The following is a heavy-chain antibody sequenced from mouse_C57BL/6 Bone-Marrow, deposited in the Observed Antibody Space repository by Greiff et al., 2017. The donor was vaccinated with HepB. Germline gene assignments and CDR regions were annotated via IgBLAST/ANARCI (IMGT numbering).Heavy chain of an antibody. D-gene: IGHD1-1*01. J-gene: IGHJ1*03. CDR2: ISDGGSYT. V-gene: IGHV5-4*03. CDR3: ASRYGSSYWYFDV. CDR1: GFTFSSYA. Sequence: DVKLVESGGGLVKPGGSLKLSCAASGFTFSSYAMSWVRQTPEKRLEWVATISDGGSYTYYPDNVKGRFTISRDNAKNNLYLQMSHLKSEDTAMYYCASRYGSSYWYFDVWGTGTTVTGSS.